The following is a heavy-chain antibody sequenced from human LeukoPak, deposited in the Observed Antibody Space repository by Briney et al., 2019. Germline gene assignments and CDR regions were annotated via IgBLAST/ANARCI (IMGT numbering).Heavy chain of an antibody. CDR3: ARVKDLGLYQQLSRKGFNWFDP. Sequence: ASVKVSCKASGGTFSSYAISWVRQAPGQGLEWMGGIIPIFGTANYAQKFQGRVTITADESTSTAYMELSSLRSEDTAVYYCARVKDLGLYQQLSRKGFNWFDPWGQGTLVTVSS. CDR2: IIPIFGTA. J-gene: IGHJ5*02. V-gene: IGHV1-69*13. D-gene: IGHD6-13*01. CDR1: GGTFSSYA.